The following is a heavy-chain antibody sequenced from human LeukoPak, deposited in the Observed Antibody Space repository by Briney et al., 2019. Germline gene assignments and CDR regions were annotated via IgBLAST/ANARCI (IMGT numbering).Heavy chain of an antibody. D-gene: IGHD3-10*02. CDR2: INPNSGGT. CDR3: AGGGPLFIWFDP. J-gene: IGHJ5*02. CDR1: GYTFTGYY. V-gene: IGHV1-2*06. Sequence: ASVKVSCKASGYTFTGYYMHLVRQAPGQGLEWMGRINPNSGGTNYAQKFQGRVTMTRDTSISTAYMELSRLRSDDTAVYYCAGGGPLFIWFDPWGQGTLVTVSS.